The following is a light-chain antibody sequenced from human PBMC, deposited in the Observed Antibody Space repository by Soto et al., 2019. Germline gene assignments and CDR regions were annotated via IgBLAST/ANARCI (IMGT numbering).Light chain of an antibody. CDR2: RND. CDR3: AAWDDSLSALV. Sequence: QLVLTQAPSASGTPGQRVTISCSGSSSNIESNYVYWYQQLPGSAPKLLIYRNDQRPSGVPDRFSGSKSGTSASLAISGLRSADEADYYCAAWDDSLSALVFGGGTKLTVL. V-gene: IGLV1-47*01. CDR1: SSNIESNY. J-gene: IGLJ3*02.